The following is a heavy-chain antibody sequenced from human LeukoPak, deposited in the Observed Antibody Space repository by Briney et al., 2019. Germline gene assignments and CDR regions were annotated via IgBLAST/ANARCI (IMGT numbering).Heavy chain of an antibody. Sequence: ALVKVSCKASGYTFTGYYMHWVRQAPGQGLEWMGWINPNSGGTNYAQKFQGRVTMTRDTSISTAYMELSRLRSDDTAVYYCARLMGYCSSTSCHPGWFDPWGQGTLVTVSS. J-gene: IGHJ5*02. V-gene: IGHV1-2*02. CDR1: GYTFTGYY. CDR3: ARLMGYCSSTSCHPGWFDP. D-gene: IGHD2-2*01. CDR2: INPNSGGT.